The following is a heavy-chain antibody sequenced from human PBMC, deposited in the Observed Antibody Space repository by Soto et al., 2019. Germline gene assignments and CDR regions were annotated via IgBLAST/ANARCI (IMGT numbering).Heavy chain of an antibody. J-gene: IGHJ4*02. CDR2: VSIGGST. Sequence: DVQLLESGGGLVQPEGSLRLSCAASGFTFSSYAMGWVRQGPGKGLEWVAVVSIGGSTHYADSVRGRFTISRDKSKNTLSLQMISLTAEDTAVYFCATRRGAGGHFDYWGQGALVTVSS. D-gene: IGHD2-15*01. V-gene: IGHV3-23*01. CDR1: GFTFSSYA. CDR3: ATRRGAGGHFDY.